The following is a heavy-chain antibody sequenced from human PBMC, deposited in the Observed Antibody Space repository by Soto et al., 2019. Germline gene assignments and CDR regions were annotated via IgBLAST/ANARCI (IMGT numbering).Heavy chain of an antibody. CDR3: ARGFWAYYRDV. CDR2: INHSGST. V-gene: IGHV4-34*01. J-gene: IGHJ6*03. Sequence: QVQLQQWGAGLLKPSETLSLTCAVYGGSFSGYYWSWIRQPPGKGLEWIGEINHSGSTNYNPSLKSRVTIPVDTSKNQSSLKLSSVTAADPAVNYWARGFWAYYRDVGGKGTTDTFSS. D-gene: IGHD3-3*01. CDR1: GGSFSGYY.